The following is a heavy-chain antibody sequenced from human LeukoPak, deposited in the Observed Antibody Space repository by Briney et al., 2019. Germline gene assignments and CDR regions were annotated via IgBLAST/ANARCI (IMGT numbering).Heavy chain of an antibody. CDR2: IYYGGST. V-gene: IGHV4-30-4*07. D-gene: IGHD3-22*01. CDR1: GGSISSGGYS. J-gene: IGHJ4*02. CDR3: ARVRYYDSSGYYYYFDY. Sequence: SQTLSLTCAVSGGSISSGGYSWSWIRQPPGKGLEWIGYIYYGGSTNYNPSLKSRVTISVDTSKNQFSLKLSSVTAADTAVYYCARVRYYDSSGYYYYFDYWGQGTLVTVSS.